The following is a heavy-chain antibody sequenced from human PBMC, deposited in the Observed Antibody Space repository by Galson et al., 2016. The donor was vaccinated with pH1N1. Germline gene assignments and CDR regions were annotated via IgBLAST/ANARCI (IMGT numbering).Heavy chain of an antibody. J-gene: IGHJ3*02. CDR1: GYRFTNSW. CDR3: ARQNDYGDYRGDAFDI. D-gene: IGHD4-17*01. V-gene: IGHV5-51*01. CDR2: IYLGGSLI. Sequence: QSGAEVKKPGESLKISCKGSGYRFTNSWIGWVRQMPGKGLEWMGIIYLGGSLIRYRPSSQGQVTISADKSVNIVYLEWGSLKASDTAMYYCARQNDYGDYRGDAFDIWGQGTMVTVSS.